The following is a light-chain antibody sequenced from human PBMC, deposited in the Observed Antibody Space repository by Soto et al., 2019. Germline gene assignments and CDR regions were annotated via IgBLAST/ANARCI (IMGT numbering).Light chain of an antibody. Sequence: QLVLTQSPSASASLGASVKLTCTLSSGHSSYAIAWHQQQPEKGPRFLMKLNSNGSHTKGDGIPDRFSGSSSGAERYLTSSSLQAEDEDDYYCQTWGTGIHGVFGGGTKLTVL. V-gene: IGLV4-69*01. CDR3: QTWGTGIHGV. CDR2: LNSNGSH. J-gene: IGLJ2*01. CDR1: SGHSSYA.